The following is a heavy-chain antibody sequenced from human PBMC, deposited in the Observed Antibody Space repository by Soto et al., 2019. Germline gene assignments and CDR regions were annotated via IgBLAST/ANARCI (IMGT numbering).Heavy chain of an antibody. CDR2: INAGNGNI. V-gene: IGHV1-3*01. Sequence: SVKVSCKASGDTFTKYAMQWVRQAPGQRLEWMGWINAGNGNIKYLQKFQGRVTITRETSASTAYMELSSIRDEDTAEYYCARDNSQDYGTPAASSWFHPWGQGTTVTFSS. CDR1: GDTFTKYA. D-gene: IGHD4-17*01. CDR3: ARDNSQDYGTPAASSWFHP. J-gene: IGHJ5*02.